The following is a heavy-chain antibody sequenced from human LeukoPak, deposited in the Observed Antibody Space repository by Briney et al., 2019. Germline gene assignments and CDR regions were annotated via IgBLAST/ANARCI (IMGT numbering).Heavy chain of an antibody. D-gene: IGHD6-13*01. J-gene: IGHJ4*02. CDR2: VYTSGST. Sequence: SETLSLACTVSDGSISSGSYSWNWIRQHAGKGLEWIGRVYTSGSTNYNPSLKSRVTISVDTSKNQFSLRLSSVTAADTAVYYCARVTGYVMEDYFDYWGQGTLVTVSS. V-gene: IGHV4-61*02. CDR3: ARVTGYVMEDYFDY. CDR1: DGSISSGSYS.